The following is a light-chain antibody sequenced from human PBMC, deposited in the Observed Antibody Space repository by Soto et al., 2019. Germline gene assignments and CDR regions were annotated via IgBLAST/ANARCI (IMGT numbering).Light chain of an antibody. CDR1: QSISSY. CDR2: AAS. CDR3: QQSYSTPRVT. V-gene: IGKV1-39*01. Sequence: DIPMTQSPSSLSASVGDRVTITCRESQSISSYLNWYQQKPGKAPKLLIYAASSLQSGVPSRFSGSGSGTDFTLTISSLQPEDFATYYCQQSYSTPRVTFGPGTKVDIK. J-gene: IGKJ3*01.